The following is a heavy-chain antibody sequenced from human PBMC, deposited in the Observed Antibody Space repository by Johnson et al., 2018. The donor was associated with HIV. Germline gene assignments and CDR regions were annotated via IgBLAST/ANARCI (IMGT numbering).Heavy chain of an antibody. CDR3: ARPIARGASNI. CDR2: TYSGGST. CDR1: GFTVINNY. Sequence: VQLVESGGGLVQPGGSLRLSCAASGFTVINNYMSWVRQAPGKGLAWVSVTYSGGSTYSADSVKDRLTVSRDTSKNTLYLQMNSLRVDDTAVYYCARPIARGASNIWGQGTMGTVSS. J-gene: IGHJ3*02. V-gene: IGHV3-66*04. D-gene: IGHD1-26*01.